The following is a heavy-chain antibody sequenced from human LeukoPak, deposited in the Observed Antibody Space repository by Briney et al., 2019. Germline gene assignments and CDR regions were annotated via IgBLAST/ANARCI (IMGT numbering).Heavy chain of an antibody. CDR3: ARQGRGSYQPLDY. CDR1: GGSISSSSHY. V-gene: IGHV4-39*01. D-gene: IGHD1-26*01. CDR2: IYYSGST. J-gene: IGHJ4*02. Sequence: SETLSLTCTVSGGSISSSSHYWGWIRQPPGKGLEWLGSIYYSGSTYYNPSLKSRVTISVDTSKNQFSLKLSSVTAADMAVYYCARQGRGSYQPLDYWGQGTLVTVSS.